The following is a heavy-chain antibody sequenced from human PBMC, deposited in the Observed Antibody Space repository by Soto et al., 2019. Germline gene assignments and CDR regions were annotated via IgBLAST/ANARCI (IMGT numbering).Heavy chain of an antibody. Sequence: SGPTLVNPTQTLTLTCTFSGFSLSTSGVGVGWIRQPPGKALEWLALIYWDDDKRHSPSLKSRLTITKDASKNQVVLTMTNMDPVDTATYYCAHLAPPPEESWFDPWGQGTLVTVPQ. CDR3: AHLAPPPEESWFDP. CDR2: IYWDDDK. J-gene: IGHJ5*02. CDR1: GFSLSTSGVG. V-gene: IGHV2-5*02.